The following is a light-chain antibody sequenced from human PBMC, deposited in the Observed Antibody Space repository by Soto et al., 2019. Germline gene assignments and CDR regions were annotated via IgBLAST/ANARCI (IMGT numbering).Light chain of an antibody. V-gene: IGKV1-17*03. CDR3: LQYSGYPFT. CDR1: QGISIY. Sequence: DIQMTQSQSAMSASVGDRVTITCRASQGISIYLAWFQQIPGRVPRRLIYGASTLQSGVPSRFRGSGSGTEFTLTISSLLPEDFATYYCLQYSGYPFTFGPGTKVDVK. J-gene: IGKJ3*01. CDR2: GAS.